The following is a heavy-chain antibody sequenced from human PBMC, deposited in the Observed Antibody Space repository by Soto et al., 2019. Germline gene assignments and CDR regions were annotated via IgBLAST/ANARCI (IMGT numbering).Heavy chain of an antibody. Sequence: SETLSLTCTVSGGSISSGGYYWSWIRQHPGKGLEWIGYIYYSGSTYCNPSLKSRVTISVDTSKNQFSLKLSSVTAADTAVYYCARGYCSSTSCHHYGMDVWGQGTTVTVSS. CDR2: IYYSGST. V-gene: IGHV4-31*03. CDR1: GGSISSGGYY. CDR3: ARGYCSSTSCHHYGMDV. D-gene: IGHD2-2*01. J-gene: IGHJ6*02.